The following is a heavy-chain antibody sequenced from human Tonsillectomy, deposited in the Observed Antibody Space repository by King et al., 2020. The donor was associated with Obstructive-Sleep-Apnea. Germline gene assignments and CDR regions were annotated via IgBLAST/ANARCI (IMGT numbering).Heavy chain of an antibody. J-gene: IGHJ4*02. CDR3: AKPALETGAAPDH. CDR1: GFKFPDFW. Sequence: DVQLVQSGAEVKKPGESLKISCTGSGFKFPDFWIGWVRQMPGKGLEWMGLIFPGDSQTNYSPSFRGQVTISADKSINTAYLQWSSLRASDSAIYYCAKPALETGAAPDHWGQGTLVTVSS. V-gene: IGHV5-51*01. CDR2: IFPGDSQT. D-gene: IGHD1-1*01.